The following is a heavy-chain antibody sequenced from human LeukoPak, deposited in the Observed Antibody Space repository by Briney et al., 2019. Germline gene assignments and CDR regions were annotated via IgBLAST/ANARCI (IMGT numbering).Heavy chain of an antibody. CDR1: GFTFSSYA. D-gene: IGHD2-2*01. J-gene: IGHJ6*03. CDR3: ARGSSTNCYGGNCYYYYMDV. Sequence: GGSLRLSCAASGFTFSSYAMHWVRQAPGKGLEWVAVISYDGSNKYYADSVKGRFTISRDNSKNTLYLQMNSLRAEDTAVYYCARGSSTNCYGGNCYYYYMDVWGKGTTVTVSS. V-gene: IGHV3-30*04. CDR2: ISYDGSNK.